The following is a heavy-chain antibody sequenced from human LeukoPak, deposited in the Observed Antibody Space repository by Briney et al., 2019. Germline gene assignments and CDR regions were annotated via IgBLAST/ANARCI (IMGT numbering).Heavy chain of an antibody. Sequence: HAGGSLRLSCAASGFTFSSYAMHWVRQAPGKGLEWVAVISYDGSNKYYADSVKGRFTISRDNAKNTLYLQMNSLRAEDAAIYYCARDSGYDNGDFDYWGQGTLVTVSS. CDR1: GFTFSSYA. D-gene: IGHD5-12*01. J-gene: IGHJ4*02. V-gene: IGHV3-30-3*01. CDR3: ARDSGYDNGDFDY. CDR2: ISYDGSNK.